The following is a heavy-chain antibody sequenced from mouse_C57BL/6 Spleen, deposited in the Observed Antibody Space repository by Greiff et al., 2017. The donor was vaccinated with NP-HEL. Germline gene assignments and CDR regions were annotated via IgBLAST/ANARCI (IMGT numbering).Heavy chain of an antibody. D-gene: IGHD2-1*01. Sequence: EVQLQESGPGLVKPSQSLSLTCSVTGYSITSGYYWIWIRQFPGNKLEWMGYISYDGSNNYNPSLKNRISITRDTSKNQFFLKLNSVTTEDTATYYCARGNFWYFDVWGTGTTVTVSS. CDR2: ISYDGSN. J-gene: IGHJ1*03. V-gene: IGHV3-6*01. CDR3: ARGNFWYFDV. CDR1: GYSITSGYY.